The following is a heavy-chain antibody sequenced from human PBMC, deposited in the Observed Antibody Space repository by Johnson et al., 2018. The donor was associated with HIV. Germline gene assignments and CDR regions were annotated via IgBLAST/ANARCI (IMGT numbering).Heavy chain of an antibody. Sequence: QMLLVESGGGVVQPGRSLRISCAASGVTFSSYGMHWVRQAPGKGLEGVAFIRYDGNNKYHADSVKGRFTISRDNSKNTLYRQMNSLRPEDTAAYYCAKIAAHGAAFDIWGQGTVVTVSS. D-gene: IGHD6-13*01. V-gene: IGHV3-30*02. CDR2: IRYDGNNK. J-gene: IGHJ3*02. CDR1: GVTFSSYG. CDR3: AKIAAHGAAFDI.